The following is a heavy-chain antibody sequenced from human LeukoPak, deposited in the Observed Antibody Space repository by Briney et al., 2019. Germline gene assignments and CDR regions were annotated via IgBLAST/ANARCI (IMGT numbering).Heavy chain of an antibody. CDR3: ARRVYYGSGGDWAFDI. J-gene: IGHJ3*02. CDR1: GYSFTSYW. Sequence: GESLKISCKGSGYSFTSYWIGWVRPLPGKGLGGLGIIYPGDSDTRYSPSFQGQVTISADKSISTAYLQWSSLKASDTAMYYCARRVYYGSGGDWAFDIWGQGTMVTVSS. D-gene: IGHD3-10*01. CDR2: IYPGDSDT. V-gene: IGHV5-51*01.